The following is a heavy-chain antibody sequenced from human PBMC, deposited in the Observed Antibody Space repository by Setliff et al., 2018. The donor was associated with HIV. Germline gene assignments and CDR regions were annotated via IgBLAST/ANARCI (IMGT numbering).Heavy chain of an antibody. CDR3: ATDRTQTGINMVRGRIVDPARYPLDY. D-gene: IGHD3-10*01. CDR2: FDPQDGET. V-gene: IGHV1-24*01. CDR1: GYTLSELS. J-gene: IGHJ4*02. Sequence: ASVKVSCKVYGYTLSELSIHWVRQAPGKGLEWMGYFDPQDGETVYAQKFQGRVTMTIDTSTRTAYLEVSSLRSDDTAVYYCATDRTQTGINMVRGRIVDPARYPLDYWGQGTLVTVSS.